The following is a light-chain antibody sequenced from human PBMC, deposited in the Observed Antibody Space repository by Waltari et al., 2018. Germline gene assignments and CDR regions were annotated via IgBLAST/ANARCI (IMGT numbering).Light chain of an antibody. CDR1: SSDVGHYKL. CDR2: EAD. J-gene: IGLJ3*02. CDR3: WSYTGSVWV. Sequence: QSALTQPASVSGSPGQSITISCTGTSSDVGHYKLVSWYQQHPGKAPKLMIYEADKRPSGVSTRCSGSKSGNTASLTISGLQAEDEADYYCWSYTGSVWVFGGGTKLTVL. V-gene: IGLV2-23*01.